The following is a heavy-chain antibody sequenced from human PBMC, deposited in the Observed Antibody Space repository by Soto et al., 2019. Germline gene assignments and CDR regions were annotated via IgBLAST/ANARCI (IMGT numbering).Heavy chain of an antibody. CDR3: ARAKRKVQQWLALDY. J-gene: IGHJ4*02. V-gene: IGHV3-21*01. CDR1: GFTFSSYS. CDR2: ISSSSSYI. Sequence: GGSLRLSCPPSGFTFSSYSINWVRQAPGKGLEWVSSISSSSSYIYYADSVKGRFTISRDNAKNSLYLQMNSLRAEDTAVYYCARAKRKVQQWLALDYWGQGTLVTVSS. D-gene: IGHD6-19*01.